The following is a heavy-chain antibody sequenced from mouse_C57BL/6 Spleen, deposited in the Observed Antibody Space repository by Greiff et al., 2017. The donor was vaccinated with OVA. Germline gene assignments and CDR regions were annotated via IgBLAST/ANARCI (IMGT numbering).Heavy chain of an antibody. D-gene: IGHD2-4*01. CDR1: GFTFSDYY. Sequence: EVQLVESGGGLVQPGGSLKLSCAASGFTFSDYYMYWVRQTPEKRLEWVAYISNGGGSTYYPDTVKGRFTISRDNAKNTLYLQKSRLKSEDTAVDYCARRSYDYGGAMDYWGQGTSVTVSS. V-gene: IGHV5-12*01. CDR2: ISNGGGST. CDR3: ARRSYDYGGAMDY. J-gene: IGHJ4*01.